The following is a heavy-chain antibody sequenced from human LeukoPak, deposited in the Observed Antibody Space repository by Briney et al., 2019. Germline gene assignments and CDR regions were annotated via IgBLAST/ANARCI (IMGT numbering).Heavy chain of an antibody. J-gene: IGHJ3*02. CDR1: GGSTSSYY. D-gene: IGHD2-2*02. CDR2: IYYSGST. CDR3: AGSSVVPAAIGAFDI. V-gene: IGHV4-59*01. Sequence: PSETLSLTCTVSGGSTSSYYWSWIRQPPGKGLEWIGYIYYSGSTNYNPSLKSRVTISVDTSKNQFSLKLSSVTAADTAVYYCAGSSVVPAAIGAFDIWGQGTMVTVSS.